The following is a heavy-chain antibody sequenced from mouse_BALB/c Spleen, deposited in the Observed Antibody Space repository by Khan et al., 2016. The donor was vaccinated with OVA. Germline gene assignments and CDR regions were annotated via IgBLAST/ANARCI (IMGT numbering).Heavy chain of an antibody. V-gene: IGHV5-6*01. CDR3: ARLAYYYNSEGFAY. CDR2: ISSGGSYT. J-gene: IGHJ3*01. D-gene: IGHD1-1*01. CDR1: GFTFSTYG. Sequence: VQLKESGGDLVKPGGSLKLSCAASGFTFSTYGMSWVRQTPDKRLEWVATISSGGSYTYYPDNVKGRFTISRDNAKNTLYLQMRSLKSADTAMYYCARLAYYYNSEGFAYWGQGTLVTVSA.